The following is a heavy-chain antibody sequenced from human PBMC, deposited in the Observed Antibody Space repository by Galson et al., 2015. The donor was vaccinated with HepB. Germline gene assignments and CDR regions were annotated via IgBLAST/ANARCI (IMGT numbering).Heavy chain of an antibody. V-gene: IGHV1-69*06. J-gene: IGHJ4*02. Sequence: SVRVSCKASGGPLRNYGMSWVRQAPGQGLEWMGGINPVFGTAHYAQKFQDRVTISANRSTNTAYMELTTLTSEDAAVYYCAGKAAVTPGSLAYWGQGTLVTVSS. CDR1: GGPLRNYG. CDR3: AGKAAVTPGSLAY. D-gene: IGHD6-13*01. CDR2: INPVFGTA.